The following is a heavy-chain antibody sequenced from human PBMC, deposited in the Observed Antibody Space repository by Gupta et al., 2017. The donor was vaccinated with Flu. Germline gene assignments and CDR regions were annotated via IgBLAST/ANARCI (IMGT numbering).Heavy chain of an antibody. CDR3: AKDVTSGNDFVYYGMDV. CDR2: ISYDGSNK. D-gene: IGHD3-10*01. V-gene: IGHV3-30*18. Sequence: QVQLVESGGGVVQPGRSLRLSCEASGFPFSSYGMQWVRQAPGKGQEWVAVISYDGSNKDYADSVKGRFTISRDNSKNTLYLQVNSLRVEDTAVYYCAKDVTSGNDFVYYGMDVWGQGTTVTVS. J-gene: IGHJ6*02. CDR1: GFPFSSYG.